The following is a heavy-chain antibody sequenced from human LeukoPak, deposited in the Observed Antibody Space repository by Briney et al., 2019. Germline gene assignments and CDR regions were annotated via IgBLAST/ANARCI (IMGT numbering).Heavy chain of an antibody. CDR2: ISSSGNTI. CDR1: EFTFRSYE. J-gene: IGHJ4*02. CDR3: ARELSGTTSYYFDY. D-gene: IGHD1-7*01. Sequence: PGGSLRLSCAASEFTFRSYEMNWVRQAPGKGLEWVSYISSSGNTIYYVDSVKGRFTISRDNAKNSLYLQMNSLRVEDTAVYYCARELSGTTSYYFDYWGQGTLVTVSS. V-gene: IGHV3-48*03.